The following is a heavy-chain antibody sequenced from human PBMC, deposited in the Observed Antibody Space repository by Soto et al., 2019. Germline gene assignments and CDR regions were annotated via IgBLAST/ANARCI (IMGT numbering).Heavy chain of an antibody. D-gene: IGHD2-2*01. CDR2: INPSGGST. Sequence: ASVKVSCKASGYTFTSYYMHWVRQAPGQGLEWMGIINPSGGSTSYAQKFQGRVTMTRDTSTSTVYMELSSLRSEDTAVYYCARDGADIVLVPAPNWFDPWGQGTLVTVSS. CDR1: GYTFTSYY. CDR3: ARDGADIVLVPAPNWFDP. J-gene: IGHJ5*02. V-gene: IGHV1-46*01.